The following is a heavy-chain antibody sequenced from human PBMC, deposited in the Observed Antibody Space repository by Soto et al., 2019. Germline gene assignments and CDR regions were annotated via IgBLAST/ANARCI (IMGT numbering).Heavy chain of an antibody. D-gene: IGHD2-21*02. J-gene: IGHJ1*01. CDR1: GFTFSSYW. V-gene: IGHV3-74*01. CDR3: ARASVTGRY. CDR2: LNGDGSSI. Sequence: EVQLVESGGGLVQPGGSLRLSCVGSGFTFSSYWMHWVRQAQGKGLVWVSRLNGDGSSISYADSVKGRFTISRDNARNTLYLQMNSLRVEDTAVYYCARASVTGRYWGQGTMVSVSS.